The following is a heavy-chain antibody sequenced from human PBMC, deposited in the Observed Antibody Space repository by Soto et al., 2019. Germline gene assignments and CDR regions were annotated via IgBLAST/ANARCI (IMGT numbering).Heavy chain of an antibody. CDR3: AKAGSSYSGSQSYFDY. D-gene: IGHD1-26*01. V-gene: IGHV3-23*01. CDR2: ISGSGGST. Sequence: GGSLRLSCAASGFTFSSYAMSWVRQAPGKGLEWVSAISGSGGSTYYADSVKGRFTISRDNSKNTLYLQMNSLRAEDTAVYYCAKAGSSYSGSQSYFDYWGQGTLVTISS. CDR1: GFTFSSYA. J-gene: IGHJ4*02.